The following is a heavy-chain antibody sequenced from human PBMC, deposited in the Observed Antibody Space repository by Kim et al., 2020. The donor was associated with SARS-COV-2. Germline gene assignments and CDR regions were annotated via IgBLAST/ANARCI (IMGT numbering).Heavy chain of an antibody. CDR2: IYYSGST. CDR3: ARGGFEAYDFWSGYSYYFDY. D-gene: IGHD3-3*01. V-gene: IGHV4-61*01. Sequence: SETLSLTCTVSGGSVSSGSYYWSSIRQPPGKGLEWIGYIYYSGSTNYNPSLKSRVTISVDTSKNQFSLKLSSVTAADTAVYYCARGGFEAYDFWSGYSYYFDYWGQGTLVTVSS. CDR1: GGSVSSGSYY. J-gene: IGHJ4*02.